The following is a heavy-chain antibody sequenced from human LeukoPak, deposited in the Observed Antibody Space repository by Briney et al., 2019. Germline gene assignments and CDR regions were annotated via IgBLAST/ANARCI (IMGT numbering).Heavy chain of an antibody. V-gene: IGHV1-2*02. D-gene: IGHD1-14*01. CDR1: GFTFTNYY. CDR2: INPNSGDT. Sequence: ASVKVSCKAPGFTFTNYYIHWVRQAPGQGLEWMAWINPNSGDTDYAQKFQGRVTTTRDTSTSTAYMELSSLRSDDTAFYYCARDWYFDYWGQGTLVTVSS. J-gene: IGHJ4*02. CDR3: ARDWYFDY.